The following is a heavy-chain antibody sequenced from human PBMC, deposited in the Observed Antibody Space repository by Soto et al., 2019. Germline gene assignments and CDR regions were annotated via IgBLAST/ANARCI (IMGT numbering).Heavy chain of an antibody. CDR1: GFTFSDYY. Sequence: PGGSLRLSCAASGFTFSDYYMSWVRQAPGRGLEWISYSSNSGTFARYATSVKGRFSISRDNANNSLYLEMNSLRVEDTAVYYWARSGDNFNVLDYWGQGTSVTVSS. J-gene: IGHJ4*02. V-gene: IGHV3-11*06. D-gene: IGHD1-1*01. CDR3: ARSGDNFNVLDY. CDR2: SSNSGTFA.